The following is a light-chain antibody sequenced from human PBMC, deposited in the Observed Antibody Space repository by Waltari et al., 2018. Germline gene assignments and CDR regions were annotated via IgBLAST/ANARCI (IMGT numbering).Light chain of an antibody. CDR1: GSNIGAGYD. V-gene: IGLV1-40*01. CDR2: GSS. CDR3: QSYDTSLSVV. Sequence: QSVLTQPPSVSGAPGQRVTISCTGSGSNIGAGYDVHWYHPLPRGAPKLPIYGSSSRPLGVPDRFFGSTSGNSASLAIIGLRAEDEGDYYCQSYDTSLSVVFGGGTKLTVL. J-gene: IGLJ3*02.